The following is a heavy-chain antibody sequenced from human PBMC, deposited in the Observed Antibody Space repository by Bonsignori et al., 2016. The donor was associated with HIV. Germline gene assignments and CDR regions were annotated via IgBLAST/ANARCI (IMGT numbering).Heavy chain of an antibody. Sequence: WIRQPPGKGLEWISYISNSGSTIYYADSVKGRFIMSRDNVNNLVYLQMNDLTDEDTALYYCARAYSNGSDWGQGTLVTSPQ. D-gene: IGHD6-19*01. CDR2: ISNSGSTI. J-gene: IGHJ4*02. CDR3: ARAYSNGSD. V-gene: IGHV3-11*01.